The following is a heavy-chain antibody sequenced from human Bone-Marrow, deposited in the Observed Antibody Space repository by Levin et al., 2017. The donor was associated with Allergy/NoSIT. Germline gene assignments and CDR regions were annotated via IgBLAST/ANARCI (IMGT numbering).Heavy chain of an antibody. Sequence: ASVKVSCQASGYTLTRYGISWVRQAPGQGLEWMGWISVNNGETNYAQKFQGRVTMSTDTSTSTAYMELRSLRYDDTAVFYCATDPGYEPDAFDIWGQGTMVTVSS. CDR1: GYTLTRYG. J-gene: IGHJ3*02. D-gene: IGHD6-13*01. CDR2: ISVNNGET. V-gene: IGHV1-18*04. CDR3: ATDPGYEPDAFDI.